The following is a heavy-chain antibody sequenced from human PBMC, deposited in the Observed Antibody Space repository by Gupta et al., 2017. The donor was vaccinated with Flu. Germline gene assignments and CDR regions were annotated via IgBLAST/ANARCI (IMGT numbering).Heavy chain of an antibody. V-gene: IGHV3-15*02. CDR2: IKSRSDGATT. CDR1: GFTLTNAW. Sequence: EVQLVESGGALVKPGGALRLSCVASGFTLTNAWMRWVRQAPGKGLEWVGRIKSRSDGATTDYSASVKGRFTISRDDSKDTLFLQMNSGKTDDTAIYFCARYRSAYYFDYWGQGTLVSVSS. J-gene: IGHJ4*02. D-gene: IGHD1-26*01. CDR3: ARYRSAYYFDY.